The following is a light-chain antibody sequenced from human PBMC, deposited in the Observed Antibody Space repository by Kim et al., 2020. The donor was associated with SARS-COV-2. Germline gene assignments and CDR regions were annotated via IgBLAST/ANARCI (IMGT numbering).Light chain of an antibody. J-gene: IGLJ2*01. Sequence: ELTQPPSASASLGASVTLTCTLSSGYSNYKVDWYQQRPGKGPRFVMRVGTGGIVGSKGDGIPDRFSVLGSGLNRYLTIKNIQEEDESDYHCGADHGSGSNFFVVFGGGTQLTFL. V-gene: IGLV9-49*01. CDR3: GADHGSGSNFFVV. CDR1: SGYSNYK. CDR2: VGTGGIVG.